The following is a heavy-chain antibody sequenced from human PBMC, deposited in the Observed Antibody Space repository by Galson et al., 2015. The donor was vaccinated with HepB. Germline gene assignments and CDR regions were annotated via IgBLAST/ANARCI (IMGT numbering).Heavy chain of an antibody. CDR2: INPYNRET. CDR1: GYTFSSYS. D-gene: IGHD2-15*01. Sequence: SVKVSCKASGYTFSSYSITWVRQAPGQGLEWMAWINPYNRETHFARKFQGRVTLTTNTFTSTAYMELRSLRSDDTAVYYCARGAVVEVVGGTQYNWFDPWGQGTLVTVSS. CDR3: ARGAVVEVVGGTQYNWFDP. J-gene: IGHJ5*02. V-gene: IGHV1-18*01.